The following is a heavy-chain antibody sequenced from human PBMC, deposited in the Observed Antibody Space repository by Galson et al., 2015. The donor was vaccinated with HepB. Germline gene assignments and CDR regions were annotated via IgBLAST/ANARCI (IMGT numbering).Heavy chain of an antibody. CDR2: MNPNSGTT. CDR1: GYTFTNYD. CDR3: ARGRPCSSTSCFPFDAFHI. V-gene: IGHV1-8*01. J-gene: IGHJ3*02. Sequence: SVKVSCKASGYTFTNYDINWMRQATGQGLEWMGWMNPNSGTTGYAQKFQGRLTMTRSTSISTAYMELSSLRSEDTAVYYCARGRPCSSTSCFPFDAFHIWGQGTVVTVSS. D-gene: IGHD2-2*01.